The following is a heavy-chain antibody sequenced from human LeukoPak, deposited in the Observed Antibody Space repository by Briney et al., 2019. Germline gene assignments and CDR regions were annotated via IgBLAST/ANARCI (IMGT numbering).Heavy chain of an antibody. CDR1: GGTFSSYA. Sequence: SVKVSCKASGGTFSSYAISWVRQAPGQGLEWMGRIIPILGIANYAQKFQGRVTITADKSTSTAYMELSSLRSEDTAVYYCARSPYSSSWYVGGYFQHWGQGTLVTVSS. D-gene: IGHD6-13*01. J-gene: IGHJ1*01. CDR3: ARSPYSSSWYVGGYFQH. V-gene: IGHV1-69*04. CDR2: IIPILGIA.